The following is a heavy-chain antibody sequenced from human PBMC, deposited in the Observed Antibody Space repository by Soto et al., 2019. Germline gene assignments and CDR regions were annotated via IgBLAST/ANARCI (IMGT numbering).Heavy chain of an antibody. D-gene: IGHD1-1*01. Sequence: QVQLVESGGGVVQSGRSLRLSCAASGFTFSSHAMHWVLQAPGKGLEWVAMISYDGSNKHYADSVKGRFTISRDNSKNTLYLQMNSLRADDTAVYYCARATGSPGWFDPWGQGTLVTVSS. CDR2: ISYDGSNK. J-gene: IGHJ5*02. CDR1: GFTFSSHA. V-gene: IGHV3-30*14. CDR3: ARATGSPGWFDP.